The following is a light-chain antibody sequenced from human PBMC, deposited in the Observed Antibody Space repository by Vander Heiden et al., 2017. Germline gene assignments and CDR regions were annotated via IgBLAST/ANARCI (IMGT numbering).Light chain of an antibody. V-gene: IGKV1-39*01. CDR2: AAS. CDR3: QQSYNTPYT. CDR1: QSISTY. J-gene: IGKJ2*01. Sequence: DIQMTQSPSSLSASVGDRVTITCRASQSISTYLNWYQQKPGKAPNLLIYAASSLQSGVPSRFSGSGSGTDFTLTISSLQLEDFATYYCQQSYNTPYTFGQWGKPGI.